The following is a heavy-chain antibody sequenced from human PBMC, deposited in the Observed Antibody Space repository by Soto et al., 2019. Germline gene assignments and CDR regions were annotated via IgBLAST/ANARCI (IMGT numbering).Heavy chain of an antibody. CDR3: ARTAYGDYAWYFDY. D-gene: IGHD4-17*01. CDR1: GGSISSGGYY. CDR2: IYYSGST. J-gene: IGHJ4*02. Sequence: SETLSLTCTVPGGSISSGGYYWSWIRQHPGKGLEWIGYIYYSGSTYYNPSLKSRVTISVDTSKNQFSLKLSSVTAADTAVYYCARTAYGDYAWYFDYWGQGTLVTVSS. V-gene: IGHV4-31*03.